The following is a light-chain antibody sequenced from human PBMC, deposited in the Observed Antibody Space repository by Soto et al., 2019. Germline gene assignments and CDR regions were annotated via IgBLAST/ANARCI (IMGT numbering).Light chain of an antibody. V-gene: IGKV3-20*01. CDR1: QSVSNNY. Sequence: IVVTHSPGTLPLSQGERATLSCRASQSVSNNYLAWYQQKPGQAPRLLIYGASNRATGIPDRFSGSGSGTDFTLTISRLEPEDFAVYYCQQYGSSGTFGQGTKVDIK. CDR3: QQYGSSGT. J-gene: IGKJ1*01. CDR2: GAS.